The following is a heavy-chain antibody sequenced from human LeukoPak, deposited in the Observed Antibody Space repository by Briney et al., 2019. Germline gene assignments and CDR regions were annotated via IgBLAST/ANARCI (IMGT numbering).Heavy chain of an antibody. CDR3: ARDFVGPVAGEKWESIADRPGDY. CDR2: INPNNGGT. J-gene: IGHJ4*02. D-gene: IGHD6-6*01. CDR1: GYTFTRYY. V-gene: IGHV1-2*02. Sequence: ASVKVSCKASGYTFTRYYIHWVRQAPGQGLEWMGWINPNNGGTNYAQKFQGRVTMTRDTSISTAYMELSRLRSDDTAVYYCARDFVGPVAGEKWESIADRPGDYWGQGTLVTVSS.